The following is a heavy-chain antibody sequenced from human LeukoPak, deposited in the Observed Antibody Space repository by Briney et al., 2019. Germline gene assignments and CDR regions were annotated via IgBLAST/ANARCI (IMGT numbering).Heavy chain of an antibody. J-gene: IGHJ6*04. Sequence: ASVKVSCKAYGNTFTSYAMHWVRQAPGQMIKWMGSLNAGNGNTKYSQKFQGRVTITRDTSASTAYMELSSLRSEDTAVYYCAREPAMGPYYYYGMDVWGKGTTVTVSS. CDR2: LNAGNGNT. CDR1: GNTFTSYA. V-gene: IGHV1-3*01. CDR3: AREPAMGPYYYYGMDV. D-gene: IGHD5-18*01.